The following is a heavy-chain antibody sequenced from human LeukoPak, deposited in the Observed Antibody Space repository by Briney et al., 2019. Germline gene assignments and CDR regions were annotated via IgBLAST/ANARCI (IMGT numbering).Heavy chain of an antibody. D-gene: IGHD3-10*01. CDR1: GFTFSSFA. CDR3: AKPPPVTMVRGVPRDV. CDR2: ISGSGGMT. Sequence: GGSLRLSCAASGFTFSSFAMSWVRQAPGKGLEWVSGISGSGGMTCYADSVEGRLTISRDNSKNTLYLQMNSLRAEDTAVYYCAKPPPVTMVRGVPRDVWGKGTTVTVSS. V-gene: IGHV3-23*01. J-gene: IGHJ6*04.